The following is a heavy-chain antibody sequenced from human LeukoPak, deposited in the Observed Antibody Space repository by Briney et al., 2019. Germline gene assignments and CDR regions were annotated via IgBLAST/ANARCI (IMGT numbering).Heavy chain of an antibody. D-gene: IGHD6-6*01. CDR2: ITGSGGIT. CDR3: AGSAYSSSSVGF. CDR1: IFPFSSYA. Sequence: GGSLRLSCAASIFPFSSYAMSWVRQAPGKGLEWVSAITGSGGITYYADSVKSRFTISRDSSKNTLYLQMDTLRAKNTALYYCAGSAYSSSSVGFWGQGTLVTVSS. J-gene: IGHJ4*02. V-gene: IGHV3-23*01.